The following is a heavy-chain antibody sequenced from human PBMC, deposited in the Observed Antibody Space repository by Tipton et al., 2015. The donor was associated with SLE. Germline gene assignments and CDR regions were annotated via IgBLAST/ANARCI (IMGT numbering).Heavy chain of an antibody. D-gene: IGHD3-10*01. CDR2: INHSGST. CDR1: GGSFSGYY. J-gene: IGHJ6*02. V-gene: IGHV4-34*01. CDR3: ARDCRGYYYGMDV. Sequence: TLSLTCAVYGGSFSGYYWSWIRQPPGKGLEWIGEINHSGSTNYNPSLKSRVTISVDTSKNQFSLKLSSVTAADTAVYYCARDCRGYYYGMDVWGQGTTVTVSS.